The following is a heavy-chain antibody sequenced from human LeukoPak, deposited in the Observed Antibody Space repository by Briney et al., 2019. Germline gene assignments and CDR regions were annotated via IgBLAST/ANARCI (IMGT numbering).Heavy chain of an antibody. CDR3: ARGYSRAAFDI. Sequence: GGSVRLSCIGSGFTFSNYLMNWARQAPGKGLEWVSFISSTGGSIYYADAVKGRFTVSRDNAKNSLLLQMNSLRAEDTALYYCARGYSRAAFDIWGQGTMVTVS. D-gene: IGHD2-15*01. CDR2: ISSTGGSI. CDR1: GFTFSNYL. V-gene: IGHV3-48*01. J-gene: IGHJ3*02.